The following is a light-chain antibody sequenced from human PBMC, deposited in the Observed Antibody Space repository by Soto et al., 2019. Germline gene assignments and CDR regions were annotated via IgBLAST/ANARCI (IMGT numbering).Light chain of an antibody. J-gene: IGLJ1*01. CDR3: TSYAGTYSFFYV. Sequence: QSALTQPPSASGSPGQSVTISCTGTSSDVGAYNYVSWYQQLPGKAPKLIIYEVSKRPSGVPDRFSGSKSGNTASLTVSGLQDEAEADYYCTSYAGTYSFFYVFGTGTKLTVL. CDR1: SSDVGAYNY. CDR2: EVS. V-gene: IGLV2-8*01.